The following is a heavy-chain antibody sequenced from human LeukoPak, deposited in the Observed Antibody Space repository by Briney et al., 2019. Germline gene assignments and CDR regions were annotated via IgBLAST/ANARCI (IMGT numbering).Heavy chain of an antibody. CDR3: ARSVGQLELGYYYYMDV. J-gene: IGHJ6*03. CDR1: GGSFSGYY. Sequence: SETLSLTCAVYGGSFSGYYWSWIRQPAGKGLEWIGRIYTSGSANYNPSLKSRVTISVDTSKNQFSLKLSSVTAADTAVYYCARSVGQLELGYYYYMDVWGKGTTVTVSS. CDR2: IYTSGSA. D-gene: IGHD1-7*01. V-gene: IGHV4-59*10.